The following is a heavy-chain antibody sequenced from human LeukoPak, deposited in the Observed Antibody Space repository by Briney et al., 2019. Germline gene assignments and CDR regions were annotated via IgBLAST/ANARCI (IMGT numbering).Heavy chain of an antibody. CDR3: AKWDGDG. J-gene: IGHJ4*02. CDR2: INPKSGGT. D-gene: IGHD4-17*01. Sequence: ASVKVSCKAAGYTFSGYYMHWVRQAPGQGLEWMGWINPKSGGTNYAQKFQGRVTMTRDTSISTAYMELSGLRSDDTAVYYCAKWDGDGWGQGTLVTVSS. V-gene: IGHV1-2*02. CDR1: GYTFSGYY.